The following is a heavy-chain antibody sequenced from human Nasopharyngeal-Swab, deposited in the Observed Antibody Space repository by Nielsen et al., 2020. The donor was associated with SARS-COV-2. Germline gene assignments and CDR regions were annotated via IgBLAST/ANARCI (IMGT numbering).Heavy chain of an antibody. CDR2: FNHSGST. CDR1: GGPFSGSY. J-gene: IGHJ3*02. V-gene: IGHV4-34*01. D-gene: IGHD3-16*02. Sequence: SETLSLTFAVFGGPFSGSYWSWIRQPPGRGLEWIGEFNHSGSTMYIPSLKSRVTLSVDTSQNPFSLNLTSVTAADTAMYYCARGPELVIRKTLGSGFDIWGQGTMVTVSS. CDR3: ARGPELVIRKTLGSGFDI.